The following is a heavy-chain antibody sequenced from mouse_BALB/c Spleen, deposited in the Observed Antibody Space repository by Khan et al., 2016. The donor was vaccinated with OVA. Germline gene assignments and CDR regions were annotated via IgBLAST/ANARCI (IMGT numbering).Heavy chain of an antibody. V-gene: IGHV2-6*02. CDR3: ARKPCYRYNVLDY. J-gene: IGHJ4*01. CDR2: IWSDGST. D-gene: IGHD2-12*01. Sequence: QVQLKESGPGLVAPSQSLSITCTISGFSLTNYGVHWVRQPPGKGLEWLAVIWSDGSTTSNSALKSRLTITKENSKSQVFLKMNSLQTDDTAIYFCARKPCYRYNVLDYWGQGTSVTVSS. CDR1: GFSLTNYG.